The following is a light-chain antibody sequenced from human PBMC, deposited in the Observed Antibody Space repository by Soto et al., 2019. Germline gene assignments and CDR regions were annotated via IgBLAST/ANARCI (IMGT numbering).Light chain of an antibody. J-gene: IGKJ5*01. CDR3: QQAYSFPIT. CDR1: QDIAGY. CDR2: AAS. Sequence: DIPVNQSPASKCATVGDRVTITCRASQDIAGYLAWYQHKPGRAPELLIHAASSLQSGVPSRFSGSGSGTDFTLTINSLQPEDFATYYCQQAYSFPITFGQGTRLEIK. V-gene: IGKV1D-12*01.